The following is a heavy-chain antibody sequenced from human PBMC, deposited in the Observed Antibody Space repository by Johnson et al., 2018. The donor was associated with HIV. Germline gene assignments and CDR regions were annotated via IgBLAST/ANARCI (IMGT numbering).Heavy chain of an antibody. CDR3: TRSPVRYDGRGFYYDDAFDI. J-gene: IGHJ3*02. CDR2: ISYDGSNK. D-gene: IGHD3-22*01. CDR1: GFTFSSYA. V-gene: IGHV3-30*04. Sequence: VQLVESGGGLVQPGGSLRLSCAASGFTFSSYAMHWVRQAPGKGLEWVAVISYDGSNKYYADSVRGRFTISRDTSKNTLYLQMNSLRAEDTAVYYCTRSPVRYDGRGFYYDDAFDIWG.